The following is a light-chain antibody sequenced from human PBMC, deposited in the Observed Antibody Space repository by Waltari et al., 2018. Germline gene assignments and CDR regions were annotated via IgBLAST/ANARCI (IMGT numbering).Light chain of an antibody. CDR3: QQFHSLPYT. CDR2: DAS. CDR1: QDITTS. V-gene: IGKV1-33*01. Sequence: DIQMTPSPSSLSASVGDRVTFTCQATQDITTSLSWFQQKPREAPRLLIYDASTLQPGVPSRFSGTGSATGFSLTITSLQLDDSATYYCQQFHSLPYTFARGTKLHIK. J-gene: IGKJ2*01.